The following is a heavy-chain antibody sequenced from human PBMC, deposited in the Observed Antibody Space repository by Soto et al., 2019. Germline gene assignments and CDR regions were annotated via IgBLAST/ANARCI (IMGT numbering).Heavy chain of an antibody. V-gene: IGHV4-61*01. CDR3: ARDKVGATIAFDI. D-gene: IGHD1-26*01. CDR1: GGSVSSGSYY. J-gene: IGHJ3*02. CDR2: IYYSGST. Sequence: SETLSLTCTVSGGSVSSGSYYWSWIRQPPGKGLEWIGYIYYSGSTNYNPSLKSRVTISVDTSKNQFSLKLSSVTAADTAVYYCARDKVGATIAFDIWGQGTMVTVSS.